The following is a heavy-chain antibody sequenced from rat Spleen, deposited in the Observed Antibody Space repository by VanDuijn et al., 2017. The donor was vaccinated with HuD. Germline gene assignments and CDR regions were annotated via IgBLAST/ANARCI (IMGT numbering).Heavy chain of an antibody. D-gene: IGHD1-12*03. Sequence: EVQLVESGGGLVQPGRSLKLSCVASGFNFNNYWMGWVRQAPGRGLEWVASITYTGGSTYYPDSVKGRFTISRDNAKSTLYLQMNSLRSEDTAMYYCAARVFDYDGSWGQGVMVTVSS. V-gene: IGHV5-31*01. CDR2: ITYTGGST. CDR3: AARVFDYDGS. J-gene: IGHJ2*01. CDR1: GFNFNNYW.